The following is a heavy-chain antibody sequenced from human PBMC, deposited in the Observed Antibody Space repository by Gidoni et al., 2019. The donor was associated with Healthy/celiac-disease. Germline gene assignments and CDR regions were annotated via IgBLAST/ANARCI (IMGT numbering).Heavy chain of an antibody. V-gene: IGHV3-30*18. Sequence: QVQLVESGGGVVQPGRSLRLSCAASGFTFSSYGLHWVRKAPGKGLEWVAVISYDGSNKYYADSLNGLFTTSRDNSKNTLYLQMNSLRAEDTAVYYCANLPRVKDIVEGMDVWGQGTTVTVSS. CDR2: ISYDGSNK. CDR3: ANLPRVKDIVEGMDV. CDR1: GFTFSSYG. J-gene: IGHJ6*02. D-gene: IGHD2-15*01.